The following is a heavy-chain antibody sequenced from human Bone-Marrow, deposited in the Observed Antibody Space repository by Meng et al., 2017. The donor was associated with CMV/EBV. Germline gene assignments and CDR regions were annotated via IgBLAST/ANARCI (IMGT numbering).Heavy chain of an antibody. J-gene: IGHJ4*02. D-gene: IGHD5-24*01. V-gene: IGHV3-53*01. CDR1: GFTVSSNY. CDR2: IYSGGST. CDR3: ARGGSEKRCYIKD. Sequence: GGSLRLSCAASGFTVSSNYMSWVRQAPGKGLECVSLIYSGGSTFYADSVEGRFSISRDNSKNTLYLQMNSLRDEDTAVDYWARGGSEKRCYIKDWGQGTLVTVSS.